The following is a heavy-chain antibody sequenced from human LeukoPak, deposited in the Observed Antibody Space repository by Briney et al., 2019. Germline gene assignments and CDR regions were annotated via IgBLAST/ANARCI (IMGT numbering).Heavy chain of an antibody. Sequence: ASVKVSCKASGYTFTSYDINWVRQATGQGLEWTGWMNPNSGNAGYAQNLQGRVTMTRNTSISTAYLELSSLRPEDTAVYYCARMEYYSDSGSPNWIDPWGQGTLVTVSS. CDR2: MNPNSGNA. V-gene: IGHV1-8*01. CDR3: ARMEYYSDSGSPNWIDP. J-gene: IGHJ5*02. D-gene: IGHD3-10*01. CDR1: GYTFTSYD.